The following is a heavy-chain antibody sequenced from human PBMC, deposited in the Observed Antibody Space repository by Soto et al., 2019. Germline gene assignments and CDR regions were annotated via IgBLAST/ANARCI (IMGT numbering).Heavy chain of an antibody. V-gene: IGHV1-8*01. CDR3: ARLSEESSSSHYYYLDMDV. CDR1: GYTFTRYD. J-gene: IGHJ6*03. Sequence: QVQLVQSGSEGKEPGASMKISCQASGYTFTRYDITWVRQATGQGLEWMGWMNPQTGNTAYAEKFQGRVTMTRSTFINTAYMELSGLRSEDTAVYYCARLSEESSSSHYYYLDMDVGGKGSTGTVSS. CDR2: MNPQTGNT. D-gene: IGHD6-6*01.